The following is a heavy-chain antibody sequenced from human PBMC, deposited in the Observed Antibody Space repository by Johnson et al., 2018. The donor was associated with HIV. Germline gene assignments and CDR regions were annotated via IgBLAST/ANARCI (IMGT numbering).Heavy chain of an antibody. Sequence: YDGNNKQYVDSVKGRSTISRDTSKNTLYLRMNSLRTEDTAVYYCARDRVPAAIGLAYRGAFDIWGQGTMVTVSS. CDR2: YDGNNK. CDR3: ARDRVPAAIGLAYRGAFDI. D-gene: IGHD2-2*02. J-gene: IGHJ3*02. V-gene: IGHV3-30*03.